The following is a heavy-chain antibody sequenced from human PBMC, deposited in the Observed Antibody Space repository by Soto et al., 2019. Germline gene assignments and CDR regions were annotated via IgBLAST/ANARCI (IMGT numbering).Heavy chain of an antibody. J-gene: IGHJ4*02. V-gene: IGHV3-11*01. D-gene: IGHD4-17*01. CDR3: ARRGPTVVTRHYFDY. CDR1: GFTFIDNDYY. Sequence: PWGSLRLSCTASGFTFIDNDYYITWIRQSPWKGLEWVSYISSSGRTIYYADSVKGRFTVSRDNAKYSLYLQMNSLRAEDTAVYYCARRGPTVVTRHYFDYWGQGTLVTVSS. CDR2: ISSSGRTI.